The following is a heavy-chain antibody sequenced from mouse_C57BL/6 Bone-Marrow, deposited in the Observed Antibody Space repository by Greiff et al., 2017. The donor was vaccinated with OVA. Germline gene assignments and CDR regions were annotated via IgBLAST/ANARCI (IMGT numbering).Heavy chain of an antibody. CDR1: GYSITSGYY. CDR2: ISYDGSN. J-gene: IGHJ2*01. V-gene: IGHV3-6*01. Sequence: VQLKESGPGLVKPSQSLSLTCSVTGYSITSGYYWNWIRQFPGNKLEWMGYISYDGSNNYNPSLKNRISITRDTSKNQFFLKLNSVTTEDTATYDCERRGGNYPDNGGKGTTLTVSS. CDR3: ERRGGNYPDN. D-gene: IGHD2-1*01.